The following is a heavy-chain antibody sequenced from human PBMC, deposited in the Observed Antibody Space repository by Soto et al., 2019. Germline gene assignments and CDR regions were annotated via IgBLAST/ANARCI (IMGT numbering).Heavy chain of an antibody. CDR1: GGSISTGDYS. J-gene: IGHJ4*02. D-gene: IGHD3-16*01. Sequence: SETLSLTCTVSGGSISTGDYSWSWVRQSPGKGLEWIGYIYNSGSTNYNPSLKSRVTISVDTSKNHFSLKLSSVTAADTAVYYCARVGMITFGGVSSYYFDYWGQGTLVTVSS. V-gene: IGHV4-61*08. CDR2: IYNSGST. CDR3: ARVGMITFGGVSSYYFDY.